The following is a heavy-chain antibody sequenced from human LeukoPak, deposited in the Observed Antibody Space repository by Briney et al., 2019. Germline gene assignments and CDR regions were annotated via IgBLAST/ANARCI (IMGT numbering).Heavy chain of an antibody. V-gene: IGHV1-46*01. CDR3: ARENPDNDAFDI. J-gene: IGHJ3*02. CDR1: GNTFTSYG. CDR2: INTSGGTT. D-gene: IGHD1-14*01. Sequence: ASVKVSCKASGNTFTSYGISWVRQAPGQGLEWMGMINTSGGTTNAAQKFQGRVTMTRDTSTSTVYMELSRLRSDDTAVYYCARENPDNDAFDIWGQGTMVTVSS.